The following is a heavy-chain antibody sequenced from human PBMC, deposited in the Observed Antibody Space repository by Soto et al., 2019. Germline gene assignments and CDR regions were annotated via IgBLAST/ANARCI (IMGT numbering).Heavy chain of an antibody. Sequence: ASVKVSCKVSGYTLTELSMHWVRQAPGKGLEWMGGFDPEDGETIYAQKFQGRVTMTEDTSTDTAYMELSSLRSEDTAVYYCATAAGTDSRYYYYYGMDVWGQGTTVTVSS. CDR1: GYTLTELS. J-gene: IGHJ6*02. CDR2: FDPEDGET. V-gene: IGHV1-24*01. CDR3: ATAAGTDSRYYYYYGMDV. D-gene: IGHD6-13*01.